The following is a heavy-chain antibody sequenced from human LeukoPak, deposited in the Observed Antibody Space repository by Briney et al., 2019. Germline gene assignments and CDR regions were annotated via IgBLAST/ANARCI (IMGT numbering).Heavy chain of an antibody. V-gene: IGHV3-11*01. J-gene: IGHJ4*02. Sequence: PGGSLRLSCAASGFTDNTNHMSWVRQAPGKGLEWVSLISGDGGPTYYADSVKGRFTISRDNAKNSLYLQMNSLRAEDTAVYYCARDWGYCSGDGCQERFDYWGQGTLVTVSS. CDR3: ARDWGYCSGDGCQERFDY. CDR1: GFTDNTNH. CDR2: ISGDGGPT. D-gene: IGHD2-15*01.